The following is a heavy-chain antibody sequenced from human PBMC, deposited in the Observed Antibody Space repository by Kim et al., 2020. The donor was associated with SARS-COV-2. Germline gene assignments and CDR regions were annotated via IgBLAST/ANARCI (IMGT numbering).Heavy chain of an antibody. CDR1: GFTVSSNY. Sequence: GGSLRLSCAASGFTVSSNYMSWVRQAPGKGLEWVSVIYSGGSTYYADSVKGRFTISRDNSKNTLYLQMNSLRAEDTAVYYCARASRKEAASYLDYWGQGTLVTVSS. D-gene: IGHD2-15*01. CDR2: IYSGGST. CDR3: ARASRKEAASYLDY. V-gene: IGHV3-53*01. J-gene: IGHJ4*02.